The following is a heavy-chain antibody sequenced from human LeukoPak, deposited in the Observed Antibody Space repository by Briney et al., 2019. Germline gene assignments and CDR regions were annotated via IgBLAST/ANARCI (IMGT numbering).Heavy chain of an antibody. Sequence: SVKVSCKASGGTFSSYAISWVRQAPGQGLEWMGRIIPIFGTANYAQKFQGRVTITTDESTRTAYMELSSLRSEDTAVYYCAREPAGPLELRSRRAFDIWGQGTMVTVSS. D-gene: IGHD1-7*01. CDR2: IIPIFGTA. J-gene: IGHJ3*02. V-gene: IGHV1-69*05. CDR3: AREPAGPLELRSRRAFDI. CDR1: GGTFSSYA.